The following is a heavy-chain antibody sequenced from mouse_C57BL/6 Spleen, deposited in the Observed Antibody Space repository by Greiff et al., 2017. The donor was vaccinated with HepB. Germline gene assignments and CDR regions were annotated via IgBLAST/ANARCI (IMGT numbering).Heavy chain of an antibody. Sequence: QVQLQQPGAELVRPGSSVKLSCKASGYTFTSYWMHWVKQRPIQGLEWIGNIYPSDSDTHYNQKFKDKATLTVDKSSSTAYMQLSSLTSAASAVYYCAKEYYGSGYFDVWGTGTTVTVSS. CDR2: IYPSDSDT. D-gene: IGHD1-1*01. J-gene: IGHJ1*03. CDR3: AKEYYGSGYFDV. CDR1: GYTFTSYW. V-gene: IGHV1-52*01.